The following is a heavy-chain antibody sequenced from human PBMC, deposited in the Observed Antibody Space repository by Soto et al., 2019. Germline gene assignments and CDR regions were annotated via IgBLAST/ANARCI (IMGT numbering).Heavy chain of an antibody. D-gene: IGHD2-21*02. V-gene: IGHV3-64*01. CDR1: GFTFSSYA. CDR3: ARSVVVTPFDI. J-gene: IGHJ3*02. Sequence: EVQLVESGGGLVQPGGSLRLSCAASGFTFSSYAMHCVRQAPGKGLEYVSAISSNGGSTYYANSVKGRFTISRDNSKNTLYLQMGSLRAEDMAVYYCARSVVVTPFDIWGQGTMVTVSS. CDR2: ISSNGGST.